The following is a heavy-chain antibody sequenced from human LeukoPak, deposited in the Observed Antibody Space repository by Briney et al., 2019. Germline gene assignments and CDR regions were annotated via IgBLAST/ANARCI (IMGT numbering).Heavy chain of an antibody. Sequence: PGGSLRLSCAASGFTFSSYAMSWVRQAPGKGLEWVSAISGSGGSTYYADSVKGRFTISRDNSKNTLYLQMNGLRAEDTAVYYCAKDKTTDTGENWFDPWGQGTLVTVSS. CDR3: AKDKTTDTGENWFDP. CDR1: GFTFSSYA. J-gene: IGHJ5*02. CDR2: ISGSGGST. V-gene: IGHV3-23*01. D-gene: IGHD4-17*01.